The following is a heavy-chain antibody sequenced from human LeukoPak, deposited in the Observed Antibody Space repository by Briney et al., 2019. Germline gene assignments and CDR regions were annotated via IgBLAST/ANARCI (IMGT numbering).Heavy chain of an antibody. CDR3: ARGDSSGYRSNWYFDL. D-gene: IGHD3-22*01. J-gene: IGHJ2*01. V-gene: IGHV3-13*01. Sequence: GGSLRLSCAASGFTFHSYDMHWVRQATGKSLEWVSAIGTAGDTYYPGSVKGRFTIPRENAKKSLYLQMNSLKDGDTALYYCARGDSSGYRSNWYFDLWGRGTLVTVSS. CDR1: GFTFHSYD. CDR2: IGTAGDT.